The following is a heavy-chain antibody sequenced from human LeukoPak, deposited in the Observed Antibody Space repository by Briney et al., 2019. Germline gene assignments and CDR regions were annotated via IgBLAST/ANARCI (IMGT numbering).Heavy chain of an antibody. V-gene: IGHV4-4*02. CDR3: AKHGGFHFDS. Sequence: SETLSLTCAVSGGSINNFWSWVRQPPGKGLEWIGQIHHNGGTSYNPSLRSRVTMSIDKSKNQFSLHLNSVTAADTAMYYCAKHGGFHFDSWGQGALVTVSS. D-gene: IGHD3-16*01. CDR1: GGSINNF. J-gene: IGHJ4*02. CDR2: IHHNGGT.